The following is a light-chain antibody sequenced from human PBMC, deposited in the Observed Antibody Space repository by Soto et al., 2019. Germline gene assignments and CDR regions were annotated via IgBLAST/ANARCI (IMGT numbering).Light chain of an antibody. V-gene: IGLV2-18*01. J-gene: IGLJ1*01. CDR2: EVS. CDR1: SSDVGSYNR. CDR3: SLYTSSSTFV. Sequence: QSALTQPPSVSGSPGQSVTISCTGTSSDVGSYNRVSRYQQPPGTAPKLMIYEVSNRPSGVPDRSAGSKSGNTASLTISGHQAEDEADYCCSLYTSSSTFVFGAGTKVTVL.